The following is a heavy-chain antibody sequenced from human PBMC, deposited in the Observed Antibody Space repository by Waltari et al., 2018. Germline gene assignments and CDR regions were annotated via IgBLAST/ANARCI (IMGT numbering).Heavy chain of an antibody. CDR3: SRKSGSGNTYFFDY. J-gene: IGHJ4*02. D-gene: IGHD1-26*01. Sequence: EVQLVESGGGLVKAGGSLRLSCAASGFTFSSYTMNWVRRAPGKWLEWVASISSAGSYTYYADSLKGRFSISRDNTKNSVDLQMNDLRAEDTAVYFCSRKSGSGNTYFFDYWGQGTLVTVSS. V-gene: IGHV3-21*02. CDR2: ISSAGSYT. CDR1: GFTFSSYT.